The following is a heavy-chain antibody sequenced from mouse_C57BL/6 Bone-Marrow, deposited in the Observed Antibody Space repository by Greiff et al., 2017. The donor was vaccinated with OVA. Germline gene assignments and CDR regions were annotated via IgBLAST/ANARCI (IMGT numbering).Heavy chain of an antibody. Sequence: VQLQQSGAELVRPGASVKLSCTASGFNIKDDYMHWVKQRPEQGLEWIGWIVPENGDTESASKFQGKATITADTSSNTAYLQLSSLTSEDTAVYYCTTGLGGFAYWGQGTLVTVSA. J-gene: IGHJ3*01. CDR3: TTGLGGFAY. V-gene: IGHV14-4*01. D-gene: IGHD2-4*01. CDR2: IVPENGDT. CDR1: GFNIKDDY.